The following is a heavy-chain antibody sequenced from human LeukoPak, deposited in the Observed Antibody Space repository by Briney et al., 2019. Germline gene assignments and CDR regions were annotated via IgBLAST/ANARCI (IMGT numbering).Heavy chain of an antibody. CDR3: ARDGISIAAAGYTYYYYGMDV. CDR2: MNPNSGNT. V-gene: IGHV1-8*01. D-gene: IGHD6-13*01. J-gene: IGHJ6*02. Sequence: ASVKVSCKASGYTFTSYDINWVRQATGQGLGWMGWMNPNSGNTGYAQKFQGRVTMTRNTSISTAYMELSSLRSEDTAVYYCARDGISIAAAGYTYYYYGMDVWGQGTTVTVSS. CDR1: GYTFTSYD.